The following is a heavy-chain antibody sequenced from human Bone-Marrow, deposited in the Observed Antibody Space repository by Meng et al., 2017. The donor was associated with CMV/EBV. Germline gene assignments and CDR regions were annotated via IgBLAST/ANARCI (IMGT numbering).Heavy chain of an antibody. Sequence: GGSLRLSCAASGFTFSSYGMHWVRQAPGKGLEWVAFIRYDGSNKYYADSVKGRFTISRDNSKNTLYLQMNSLRAEDTAVYYCSKLLLQPQCVVDAFDIWGQGTMVTVSS. CDR2: IRYDGSNK. CDR3: SKLLLQPQCVVDAFDI. J-gene: IGHJ3*02. CDR1: GFTFSSYG. V-gene: IGHV3-30*02. D-gene: IGHD5-18*01.